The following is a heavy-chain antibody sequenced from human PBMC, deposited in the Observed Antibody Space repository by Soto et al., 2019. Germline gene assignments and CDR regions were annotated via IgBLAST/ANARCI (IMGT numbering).Heavy chain of an antibody. V-gene: IGHV1-8*01. CDR2: MNPNSGNT. D-gene: IGHD2-2*01. J-gene: IGHJ3*02. CDR1: GYTFTSYD. CDR3: AREGRIVVVPAVDDAFDI. Sequence: ASVKVSCKASGYTFTSYDINWVRQATGQGLEWMGWMNPNSGNTGYAQKFQGRVTMTRNTSISTAYMELSSLRSEDTAVYYCAREGRIVVVPAVDDAFDIWGQGTMVTVSS.